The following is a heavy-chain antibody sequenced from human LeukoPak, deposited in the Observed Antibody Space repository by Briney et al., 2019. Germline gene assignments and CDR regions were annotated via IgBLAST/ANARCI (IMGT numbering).Heavy chain of an antibody. V-gene: IGHV5-51*01. CDR3: ASQTRREMATNHDAFDI. CDR1: GYSFTSYW. D-gene: IGHD5-24*01. Sequence: GESLKISCKGSGYSFTSYWIGWVRQMPGKGLEWMGIIYPDDSDTRYSPSFQGQVTISADKSISTAYLQWSSLKASDTAMYYCASQTRREMATNHDAFDIWGQGTMVTVSS. J-gene: IGHJ3*02. CDR2: IYPDDSDT.